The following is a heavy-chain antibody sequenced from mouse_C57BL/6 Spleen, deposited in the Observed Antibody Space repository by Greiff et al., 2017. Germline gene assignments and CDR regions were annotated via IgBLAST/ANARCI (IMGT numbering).Heavy chain of an antibody. CDR3: AGSRSNYGDYYAMDY. J-gene: IGHJ4*01. CDR2: IYPSDSET. V-gene: IGHV1-61*01. D-gene: IGHD2-5*01. Sequence: QVQLQQPGAELVRPGSSVKLSCKASGYTFTSYWMDWVKQRPGQGLEWIGNIYPSDSETHYNQKFKDKATLTVDKSSSTAYMQLSSLTSEDSAVYYCAGSRSNYGDYYAMDYWGQGTSVTVSS. CDR1: GYTFTSYW.